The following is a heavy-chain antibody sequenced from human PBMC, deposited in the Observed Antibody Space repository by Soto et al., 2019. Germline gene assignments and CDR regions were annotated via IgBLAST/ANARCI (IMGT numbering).Heavy chain of an antibody. Sequence: GGSLRLSCAASGFTFSSYGMHWVRQAPGKGLEWVAVISYDGSNKYYADSVKGRFTISRDNSKNMLYLQMNSLRAEDTAVYYCAKSAVATYYYGMVVSGQTTTVTVSS. CDR2: ISYDGSNK. D-gene: IGHD6-19*01. CDR1: GFTFSSYG. V-gene: IGHV3-30*18. CDR3: AKSAVATYYYGMVV. J-gene: IGHJ6*02.